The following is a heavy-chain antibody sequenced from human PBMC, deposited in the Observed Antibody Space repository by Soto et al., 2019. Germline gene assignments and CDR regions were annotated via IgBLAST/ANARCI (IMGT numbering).Heavy chain of an antibody. CDR1: GFTFSSYG. D-gene: IGHD5-12*01. CDR2: ISYDGSNK. Sequence: PGGSLRLSCAASGFTFSSYGMHWVRQAPGKGLEWVAVISYDGSNKYYADSVKGRFTISRDNSKNTLYLQMNSLRAEDTAVYYCAKGQRWLQYNWFDPWGQGTLVTVSS. CDR3: AKGQRWLQYNWFDP. J-gene: IGHJ5*02. V-gene: IGHV3-30*18.